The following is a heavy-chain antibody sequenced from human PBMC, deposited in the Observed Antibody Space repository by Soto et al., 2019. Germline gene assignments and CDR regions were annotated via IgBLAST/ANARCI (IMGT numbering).Heavy chain of an antibody. CDR1: GDSVSSNSAG. Sequence: SQTLSLTCAISGDSVSSNSAGWNWIRQSPSRGLEWLGRTYYRSKGDNDYAVSVKSRITINPDTSKNQFSLQLNSVTPEDTAVYYCARDSSSWEYYYYGMDVWGQGTTVTVSS. J-gene: IGHJ6*02. CDR3: ARDSSSWEYYYYGMDV. D-gene: IGHD6-13*01. V-gene: IGHV6-1*01. CDR2: TYYRSKGDN.